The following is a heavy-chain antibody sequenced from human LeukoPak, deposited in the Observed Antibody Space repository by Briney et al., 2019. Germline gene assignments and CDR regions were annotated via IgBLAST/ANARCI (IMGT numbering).Heavy chain of an antibody. V-gene: IGHV3-30*02. CDR1: GFTFSSYG. J-gene: IGHJ4*02. Sequence: GGSLRLSCAASGFTFSSYGIHWVRRAPGKGLEWVTFIGYDGSNKLYADSVKGRFTISRDNSKNTVYLQMNSLRAEDTAVYYCAKAPSGWYGYWGQGTLVIVSS. CDR3: AKAPSGWYGY. D-gene: IGHD6-19*01. CDR2: IGYDGSNK.